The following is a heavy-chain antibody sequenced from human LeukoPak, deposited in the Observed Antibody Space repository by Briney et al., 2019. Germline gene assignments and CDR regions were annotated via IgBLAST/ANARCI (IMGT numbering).Heavy chain of an antibody. D-gene: IGHD3-22*01. Sequence: ASVKVSCKASGYTFTGYYMHWVRQAPGQGLEWMGRINANSGGTNYAQKFQGRVTMTRDTSISTAYMELSRLRSDDTAVYYCARGLLGRYDSSRAITRDYWGQGTLVTVPS. V-gene: IGHV1-2*06. CDR1: GYTFTGYY. CDR2: INANSGGT. CDR3: ARGLLGRYDSSRAITRDY. J-gene: IGHJ4*02.